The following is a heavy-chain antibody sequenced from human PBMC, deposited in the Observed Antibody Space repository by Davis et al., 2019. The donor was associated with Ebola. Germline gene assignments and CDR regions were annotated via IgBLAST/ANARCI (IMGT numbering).Heavy chain of an antibody. D-gene: IGHD6-13*01. CDR2: IDNSSNII. V-gene: IGHV3-48*03. J-gene: IGHJ6*02. CDR1: GFTFSNYE. Sequence: GESLKISCAASGFTFSNYEMNWVRQAPGKGLEWVSYIDNSSNIISYTDSVEGRFTISRDNTKNSLFLQMNSLTIQDTGMYYCATDQAADGSTRDYYNGMDVWGQGTTVIVSS. CDR3: ATDQAADGSTRDYYNGMDV.